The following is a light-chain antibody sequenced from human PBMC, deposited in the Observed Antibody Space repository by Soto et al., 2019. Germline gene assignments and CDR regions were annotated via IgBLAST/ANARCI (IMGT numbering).Light chain of an antibody. V-gene: IGLV2-14*01. CDR3: TSYTSSSTYV. CDR2: DVS. J-gene: IGLJ1*01. CDR1: SSDVGGYKY. Sequence: QSVLTRPASVSGAAGQAIAISCTGTSSDVGGYKYVSWYQQHPGKAPKLMIYDVSNRPSGVSDRFSGSKSGNTASLTISGLQAEDEADYYCTSYTSSSTYVFGTGTKVTVL.